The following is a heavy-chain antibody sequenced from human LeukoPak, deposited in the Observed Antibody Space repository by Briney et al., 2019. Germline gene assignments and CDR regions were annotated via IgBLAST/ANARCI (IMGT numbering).Heavy chain of an antibody. Sequence: SQTLSLTRAVYGGSFSGYYWSWIRQPPGKVLEWIGEINHSGSTSYNPSLKSRVTISVDPSKNQFSLKLSSVTAADTAVYYCARGEGTAMVFSLDYWGQGTLVTVSS. CDR3: ARGEGTAMVFSLDY. CDR1: GGSFSGYY. CDR2: INHSGST. J-gene: IGHJ4*02. D-gene: IGHD5-18*01. V-gene: IGHV4-34*01.